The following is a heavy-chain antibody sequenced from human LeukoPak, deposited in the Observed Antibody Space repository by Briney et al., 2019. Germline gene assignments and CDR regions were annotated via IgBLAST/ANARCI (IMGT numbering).Heavy chain of an antibody. V-gene: IGHV1-69*13. Sequence: SVKVSCKASGGTFSSYAISWVRQAPGQGLEWMGGIIPIFGTANYAQKFQGRVTITADGSTSTAYMELSSLRSEDTAVFYCARISLGAIWGYYYGMDVWGQGTTVTVSS. J-gene: IGHJ6*02. CDR3: ARISLGAIWGYYYGMDV. D-gene: IGHD1-26*01. CDR2: IIPIFGTA. CDR1: GGTFSSYA.